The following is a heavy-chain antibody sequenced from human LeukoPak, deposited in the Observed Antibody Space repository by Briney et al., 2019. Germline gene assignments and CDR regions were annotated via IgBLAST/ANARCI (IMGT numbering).Heavy chain of an antibody. CDR3: ARQNYYGVNKWFDP. CDR2: IYYSGST. D-gene: IGHD1-26*01. CDR1: GGSISSYY. Sequence: ASETLSLTCTVSGGSISSYYWSWIRQPPGKGLEWIRYIYYSGSTNYNPSLKSRVTISVDTSKNQFSLKLSSVTAADTAVYYCARQNYYGVNKWFDPWGQGTLVTVSS. V-gene: IGHV4-59*01. J-gene: IGHJ5*02.